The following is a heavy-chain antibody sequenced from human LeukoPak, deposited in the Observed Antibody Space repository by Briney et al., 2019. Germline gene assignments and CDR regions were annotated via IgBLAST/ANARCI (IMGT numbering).Heavy chain of an antibody. CDR2: IYPGDSDT. CDR1: GYSFTNYW. Sequence: GESLKISCKGSGYSFTNYWIGWVRQMPGKGLEWMGIIYPGDSDTRYSPSFQGQVTISADMSISTAYLQWSSLKASDTAMYYCARRVQTAKYNAFDIWSQGTMVTVSS. D-gene: IGHD6-6*01. J-gene: IGHJ3*02. CDR3: ARRVQTAKYNAFDI. V-gene: IGHV5-51*01.